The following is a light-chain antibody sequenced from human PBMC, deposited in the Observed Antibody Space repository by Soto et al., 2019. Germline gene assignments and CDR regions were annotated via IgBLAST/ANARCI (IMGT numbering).Light chain of an antibody. J-gene: IGKJ1*01. CDR2: GAS. CDR3: QQYGSSPWT. Sequence: EILLTQSPATLSLSPGERATLPCRASQSVNNFLAWYQQKPGQAPRLLIFGASSRATGIPDRFSGSGSGTDFTLTISRLEPEDFAVYYCQQYGSSPWTFGQGTKVDIK. CDR1: QSVNNF. V-gene: IGKV3-20*01.